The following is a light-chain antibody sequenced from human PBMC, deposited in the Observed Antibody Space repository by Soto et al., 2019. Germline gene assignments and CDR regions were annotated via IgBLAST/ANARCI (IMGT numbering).Light chain of an antibody. CDR3: QQYGSSPRT. Sequence: EIVLTQSPDTVSVSPGERVTLSCRASQNIFSNYLAWYQQKPGQAPRLLIYGAFKRATGIPDRFSGSGSGTDFTLTISRMEPEDFAVYCCQQYGSSPRTFGQGTKVDIK. J-gene: IGKJ1*01. CDR2: GAF. V-gene: IGKV3-20*01. CDR1: QNIFSNY.